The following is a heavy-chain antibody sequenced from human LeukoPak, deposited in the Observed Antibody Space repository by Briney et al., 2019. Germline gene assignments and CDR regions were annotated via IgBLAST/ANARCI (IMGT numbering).Heavy chain of an antibody. J-gene: IGHJ5*02. CDR2: INHSGST. CDR3: ARHKAGYSSGWYRERGLGWFDP. V-gene: IGHV4-34*01. D-gene: IGHD6-19*01. CDR1: GGSFSGYY. Sequence: SETLSLTCAVYGGSFSGYYWSWIRQPPGKGLEWIGEINHSGSTNYNPSLKSRVTISVDTSKNQFSLKLSSVTAADTAVYYCARHKAGYSSGWYRERGLGWFDPWGQGTLVTVSS.